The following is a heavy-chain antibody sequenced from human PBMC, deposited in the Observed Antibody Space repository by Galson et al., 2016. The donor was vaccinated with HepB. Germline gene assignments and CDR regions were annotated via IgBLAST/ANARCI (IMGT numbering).Heavy chain of an antibody. CDR2: IYHSGPT. V-gene: IGHV4-4*02. Sequence: ETLSLTCAVSGISISSGNWWRWVRQPPGKGLEWTGEIYHSGPTTYNLRSRVTMSVDKSKNQFSLNLTSVIAADTAVYYCGRQRNDRDSYGLEYWGQGILVIVSS. CDR3: GRQRNDRDSYGLEY. CDR1: GISISSGNW. D-gene: IGHD5-18*01. J-gene: IGHJ4*02.